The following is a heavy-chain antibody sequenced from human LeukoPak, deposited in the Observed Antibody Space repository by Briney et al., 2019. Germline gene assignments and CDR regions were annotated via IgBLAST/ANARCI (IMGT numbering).Heavy chain of an antibody. D-gene: IGHD2-15*01. CDR1: GFTFSSYE. CDR2: ISSSGSTI. CDR3: ANAWGVVVVAADAFDI. J-gene: IGHJ3*02. V-gene: IGHV3-48*03. Sequence: QPGGSLRLSCAASGFTFSSYEMNWVRQAPGKGLEWVSYISSSGSTIYYADSVKGRFTISRDNSKNTLYLQMNSLRAEDTAVYYCANAWGVVVVAADAFDIWGQGTMVTVSS.